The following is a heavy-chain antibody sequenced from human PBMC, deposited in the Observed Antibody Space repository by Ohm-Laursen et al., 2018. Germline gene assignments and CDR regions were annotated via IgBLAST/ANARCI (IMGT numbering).Heavy chain of an antibody. CDR1: GFTFSDHY. V-gene: IGHV3-21*01. Sequence: SLRLSCSASGFTFSDHYMEWVRQAPGKGLEWVSSISSSSSYIYYADSVKGRFTISRDNAKNSLYLQMNSLRAEDTAVYYCAREATGDRNFDYWGQGTLVTVSS. CDR3: AREATGDRNFDY. D-gene: IGHD7-27*01. J-gene: IGHJ4*02. CDR2: ISSSSSYI.